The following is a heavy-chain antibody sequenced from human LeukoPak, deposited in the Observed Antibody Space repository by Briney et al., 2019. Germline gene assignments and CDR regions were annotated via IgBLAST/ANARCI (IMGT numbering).Heavy chain of an antibody. CDR1: GDSVSSNSAA. CDR3: ARGWSIAAAGMRYYYYGMDV. CDR2: TYYRSKWYN. J-gene: IGHJ6*04. Sequence: SQTLSLTCAISGDSVSSNSAAWNWIRQSPSRGLEWLGRTYYRSKWYNDYAVSVKSRITINPDTSKNRFSLQLNSVTPEDTAVYYCARGWSIAAAGMRYYYYGMDVWGKGTTVTVSS. V-gene: IGHV6-1*01. D-gene: IGHD6-13*01.